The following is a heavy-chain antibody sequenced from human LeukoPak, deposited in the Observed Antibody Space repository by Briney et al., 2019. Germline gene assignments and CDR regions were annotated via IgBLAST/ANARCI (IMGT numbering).Heavy chain of an antibody. J-gene: IGHJ3*02. Sequence: PGGSLRLSCAASGFTFSSYGMHWVRQAPGKGLEWVAVIWYDGSNKYYADSVKGRFTISRDNSKNTLYLQMNSLRAEDTAVYYCARDVRLYGDYEDVFDIWGQGTMVTVSS. CDR2: IWYDGSNK. CDR3: ARDVRLYGDYEDVFDI. CDR1: GFTFSSYG. V-gene: IGHV3-33*01. D-gene: IGHD4-17*01.